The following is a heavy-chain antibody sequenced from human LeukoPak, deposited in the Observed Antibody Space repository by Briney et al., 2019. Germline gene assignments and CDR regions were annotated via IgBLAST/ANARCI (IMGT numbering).Heavy chain of an antibody. J-gene: IGHJ4*02. Sequence: ASVKVSCKASEYTFTSYPMHWVRQAPGQRLEWMGWINAGNGNTKYSQEFQGRVTITRDTSASTAYMELSSLRSEDMAVYYCARASNWGEDYVYYFDYWGQGTLVTVSS. V-gene: IGHV1-3*03. CDR1: EYTFTSYP. D-gene: IGHD7-27*01. CDR3: ARASNWGEDYVYYFDY. CDR2: INAGNGNT.